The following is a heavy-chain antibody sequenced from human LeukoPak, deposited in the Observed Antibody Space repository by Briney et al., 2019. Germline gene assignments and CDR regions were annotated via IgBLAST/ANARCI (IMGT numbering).Heavy chain of an antibody. D-gene: IGHD4-17*01. CDR3: ASYGDTEAHYYYYGMDI. J-gene: IGHJ6*04. V-gene: IGHV4-30-4*01. CDR2: IYYSGST. CDR1: GGSISSGDYY. Sequence: SETLSLTCTVTGGSISSGDYYSSWIRQPPGTGLEWIGYIYYSGSTYYNPSLKSRVTISVDTSKNQFSLKLSSVTAADTAVYYCASYGDTEAHYYYYGMDIWGKGTTVTVSS.